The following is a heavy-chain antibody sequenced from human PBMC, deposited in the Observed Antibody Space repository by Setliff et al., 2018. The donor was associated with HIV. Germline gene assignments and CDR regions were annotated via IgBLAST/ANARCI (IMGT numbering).Heavy chain of an antibody. CDR3: ARLGAGGSGWYSGWFDP. CDR2: IIPIFGTA. V-gene: IGHV1-69*13. CDR1: GGTFSSYA. D-gene: IGHD6-19*01. J-gene: IGHJ5*02. Sequence: VKVSCKASGGTFSSYAISWVRQAPGQGLEWMGGIIPIFGTANYAQKFQGRVTITADVSTSTAYMELSSLRSEDTAVYYCARLGAGGSGWYSGWFDPWGQGTLVTVSS.